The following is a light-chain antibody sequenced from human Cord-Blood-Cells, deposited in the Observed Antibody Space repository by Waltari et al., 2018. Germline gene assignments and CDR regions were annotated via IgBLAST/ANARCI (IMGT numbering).Light chain of an antibody. Sequence: EIVMTQSPATLSVSPGERATLSWRASQSVSSNLAWYQQKPGQAPRRLISGASTRATGMPARFSGSGSGTEFTLTISSLQSEDFAVYYCQQYNNWPPITFGQGTRLEIK. CDR2: GAS. J-gene: IGKJ5*01. CDR3: QQYNNWPPIT. V-gene: IGKV3-15*01. CDR1: QSVSSN.